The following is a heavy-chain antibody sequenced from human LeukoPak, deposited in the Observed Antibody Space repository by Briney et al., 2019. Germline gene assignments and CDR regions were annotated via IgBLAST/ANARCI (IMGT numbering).Heavy chain of an antibody. CDR2: IKSKTDGGTT. CDR3: ARGVERGLLLSH. Sequence: GGSLRLSCAASGFTFSNAWMSWVRQAPGKGLEWVGRIKSKTDGGTTDYAAPVKGRFTISRDDSKNTLYLQMNSLRAEDTAVYYCARGVERGLLLSHWGQGTLVTVSS. J-gene: IGHJ4*02. V-gene: IGHV3-15*01. D-gene: IGHD2/OR15-2a*01. CDR1: GFTFSNAW.